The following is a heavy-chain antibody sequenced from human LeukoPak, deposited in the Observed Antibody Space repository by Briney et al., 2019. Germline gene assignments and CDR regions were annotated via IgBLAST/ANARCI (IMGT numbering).Heavy chain of an antibody. Sequence: GGSLRLSCAASGFTFSSYAMSWVRQAPGKGLEWVSAISGSGGSTYYADSVKGRFTISRDNSKNRLYLQMNSLRAEDTAVYYCARAEGYGGELDSWGQGTLVTVSS. CDR3: ARAEGYGGELDS. CDR1: GFTFSSYA. J-gene: IGHJ4*02. CDR2: ISGSGGST. V-gene: IGHV3-23*01. D-gene: IGHD4-23*01.